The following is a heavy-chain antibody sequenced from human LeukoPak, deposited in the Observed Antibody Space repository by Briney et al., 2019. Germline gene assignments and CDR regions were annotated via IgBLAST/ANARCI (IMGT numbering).Heavy chain of an antibody. V-gene: IGHV4-59*01. Sequence: SETLSLTCTVSGGSISSYYWSWIRQPPGKGLEWIGYIYYSGSTNYNPSLKSRVTISVDTSKNQFSLKLSSVTAADTAVYYCARGSPGIAAAGPVDYWGQGTLVTVSS. CDR1: GGSISSYY. J-gene: IGHJ4*02. CDR3: ARGSPGIAAAGPVDY. CDR2: IYYSGST. D-gene: IGHD6-13*01.